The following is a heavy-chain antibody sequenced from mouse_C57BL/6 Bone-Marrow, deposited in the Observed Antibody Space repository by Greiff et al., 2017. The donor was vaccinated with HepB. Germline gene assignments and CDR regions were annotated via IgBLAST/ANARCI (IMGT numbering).Heavy chain of an antibody. CDR3: AREGNSNFNWYFDV. D-gene: IGHD2-5*01. J-gene: IGHJ1*03. CDR2: IYYSGTI. Sequence: VQLQQSGPGLVKPSQTVFLTCTVTGISITTGNYRWSWIRQFPGNKLEWIGDIYYSGTISYNPSLTSRTTITRDTPKNPFFLEMNSLTAEDTATYYCAREGNSNFNWYFDVCGTGTTVTVSS. CDR1: GISITTGNYR. V-gene: IGHV3-5*01.